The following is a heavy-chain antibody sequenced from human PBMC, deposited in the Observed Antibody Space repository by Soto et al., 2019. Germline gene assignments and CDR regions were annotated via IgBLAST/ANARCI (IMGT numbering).Heavy chain of an antibody. V-gene: IGHV4-34*01. CDR2: INHSGST. Sequence: QVQLQQWGAGLLKPSETLSLTCAVYGGSFSGYYWSWIRQPPGKGLEWIGEINHSGSTNYNPSLKIRFTISVDTSKNQFSLKLSSVTAAYTAVYYCARRWSIAARPSWFDPWGQGTLVTVSS. CDR1: GGSFSGYY. CDR3: ARRWSIAARPSWFDP. J-gene: IGHJ5*02. D-gene: IGHD6-6*01.